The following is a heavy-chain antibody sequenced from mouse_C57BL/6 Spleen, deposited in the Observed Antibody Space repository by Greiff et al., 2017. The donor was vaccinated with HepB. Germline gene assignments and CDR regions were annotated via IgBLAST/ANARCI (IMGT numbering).Heavy chain of an antibody. V-gene: IGHV2-2*01. D-gene: IGHD4-1*01. CDR3: ARKSWDEYFDV. Sequence: VKLMESGPGLVQPSQSLSITCTVSGFSLTSYGVHWVRQSPGKGLEWLGVIWSGGSTDYNAAFISRLSISKDNSKSQVFFKMNSLQADDTAIYYCARKSWDEYFDVWGTGTTVTVSS. CDR2: IWSGGST. CDR1: GFSLTSYG. J-gene: IGHJ1*03.